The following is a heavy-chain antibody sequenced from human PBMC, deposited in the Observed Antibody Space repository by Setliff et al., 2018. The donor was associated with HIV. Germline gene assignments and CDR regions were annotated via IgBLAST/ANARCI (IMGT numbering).Heavy chain of an antibody. V-gene: IGHV3-23*01. D-gene: IGHD6-19*01. J-gene: IGHJ4*02. CDR1: GFTLTKYT. CDR2: LSATGVTT. CDR3: VKDELGSYSSGWFFDQ. Sequence: GGSLRLSCEASGFTLTKYTMSWVRQGPGKGLEWVSGLSATGVTTHYADSVKGRSTISRDNSKDTLYLQLNSLRAEDTAVYYCVKDELGSYSSGWFFDQWGQGTLVTVSS.